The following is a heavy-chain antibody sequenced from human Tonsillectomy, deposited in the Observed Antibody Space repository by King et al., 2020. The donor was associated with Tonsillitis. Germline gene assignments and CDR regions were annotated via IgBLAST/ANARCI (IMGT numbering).Heavy chain of an antibody. D-gene: IGHD3-22*01. CDR2: ISSSSSTI. CDR3: AREQTYYYDSSGYFIDY. CDR1: GFTFSRDS. Sequence: VQLVESGGGLVQPGGSLRLSCAASGFTFSRDSMNWVRQAPGKGLEWLSYISSSSSTIYYADSVKGRFTISRDNAKNSLDLQMNSLRAEDTAVYYCAREQTYYYDSSGYFIDYWGQGTLVTVSS. J-gene: IGHJ4*02. V-gene: IGHV3-48*01.